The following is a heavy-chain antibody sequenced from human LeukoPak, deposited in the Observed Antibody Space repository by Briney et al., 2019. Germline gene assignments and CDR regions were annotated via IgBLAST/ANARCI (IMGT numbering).Heavy chain of an antibody. CDR1: GGSISSYY. J-gene: IGHJ6*03. CDR3: ARGRHDYYGSGSYYQRSPYYYYYMDV. D-gene: IGHD3-10*01. V-gene: IGHV4-4*07. Sequence: SETLSLTCTVSGGSISSYYWSWIRQPAGKGLEWIGRIYTSGSTNYNPSLKSRVTMSVDTSKNQFSLKPSSVTAADTAVYYCARGRHDYYGSGSYYQRSPYYYYYMDVWGNGTTVTVSS. CDR2: IYTSGST.